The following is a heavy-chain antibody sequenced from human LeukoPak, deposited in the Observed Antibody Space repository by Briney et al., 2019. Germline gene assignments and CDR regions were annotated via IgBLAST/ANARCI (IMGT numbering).Heavy chain of an antibody. J-gene: IGHJ4*02. CDR3: ARLEVEMATVYFDY. Sequence: GESLKISCKGSGYSFTSNWIGWVRQMPGKGLEWMGIIYPGDSDTRYRPSFQGQVTISADKSISTAYLQWSSLKASDTAMYYCARLEVEMATVYFDYWGQGILVTVSS. CDR2: IYPGDSDT. CDR1: GYSFTSNW. D-gene: IGHD5-24*01. V-gene: IGHV5-51*01.